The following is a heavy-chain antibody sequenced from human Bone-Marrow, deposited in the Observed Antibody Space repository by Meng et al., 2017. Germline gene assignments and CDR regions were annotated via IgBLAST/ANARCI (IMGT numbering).Heavy chain of an antibody. J-gene: IGHJ5*02. Sequence: QLQLQESGSGLVKPSQTLSLTCAVSGGSISSGGYSWSWIRQPPGKGLEWIGYIYHSGSTHYNPSLKSRVIMSVDTSKNQFSLKLYSVTAADTAVYYCARARTTNQSKYRNAYNWFDPWGQGTLVTV. CDR2: IYHSGST. V-gene: IGHV4-30-2*01. CDR1: GGSISSGGYS. D-gene: IGHD2/OR15-2a*01. CDR3: ARARTTNQSKYRNAYNWFDP.